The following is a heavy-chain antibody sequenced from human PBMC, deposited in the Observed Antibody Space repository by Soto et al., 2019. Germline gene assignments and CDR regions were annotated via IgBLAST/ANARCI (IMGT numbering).Heavy chain of an antibody. V-gene: IGHV3-23*01. J-gene: IGHJ3*02. CDR1: GFTFSSCG. Sequence: GGSLRLSCAASGFTFSSCGMSWVRQAPGKGLEWVSAISGSGDSSYYADSVKGRFTISRDNSKNTLYLQMNSLGAEDTAVYYCAKYRDDLGMVDAFDIWGQGLMVTVSS. CDR2: ISGSGDSS. D-gene: IGHD3-3*01. CDR3: AKYRDDLGMVDAFDI.